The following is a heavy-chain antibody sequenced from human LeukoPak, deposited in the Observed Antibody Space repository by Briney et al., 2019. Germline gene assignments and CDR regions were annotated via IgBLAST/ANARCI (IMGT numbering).Heavy chain of an antibody. CDR2: INHSGST. CDR1: GGSFSGYY. D-gene: IGHD6-6*01. J-gene: IGHJ4*02. CDR3: ARESSGSDY. Sequence: SETLSLTCAVYGGSFSGYYWSWIRQPPGKGLEWIGEINHSGSTNYNPSLKSRVTISVDTSKNQFSLKLSSVTAADTAVYYCARESSGSDYWGQGTLVTVSS. V-gene: IGHV4-34*01.